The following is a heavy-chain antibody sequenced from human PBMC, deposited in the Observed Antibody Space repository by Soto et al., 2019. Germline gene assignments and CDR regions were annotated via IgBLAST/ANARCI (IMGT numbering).Heavy chain of an antibody. CDR1: GFTFDDYA. D-gene: IGHD3-9*01. CDR3: AKGAGPGSYDILTGYPPGP. V-gene: IGHV3-9*01. CDR2: ISWNSGSI. Sequence: GGSLRLSCAASGFTFDDYAMHWVRQAPGKGLEWVSGISWNSGSIGYADSVKGRFTISRDNAKNSLYLQMNSLRAEDTALYYCAKGAGPGSYDILTGYPPGPWGQGTLVTVSS. J-gene: IGHJ5*02.